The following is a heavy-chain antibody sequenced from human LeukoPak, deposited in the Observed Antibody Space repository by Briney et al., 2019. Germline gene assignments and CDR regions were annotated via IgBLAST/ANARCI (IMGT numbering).Heavy chain of an antibody. CDR3: ARYYDSSVYDFDY. J-gene: IGHJ4*02. V-gene: IGHV1-8*01. Sequence: WASVKVSCKASGYTFTSYDINWVRQATGQGLEWMGWMNPNSGNTGYAQKFQGRVTMTRNTSISTAYMELSSLRSEDTAVYYCARYYDSSVYDFDYWGQGTLVTVSS. CDR2: MNPNSGNT. CDR1: GYTFTSYD. D-gene: IGHD3-22*01.